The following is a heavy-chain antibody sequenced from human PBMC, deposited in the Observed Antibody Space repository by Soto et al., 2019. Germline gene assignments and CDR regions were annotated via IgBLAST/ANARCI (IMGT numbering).Heavy chain of an antibody. J-gene: IGHJ4*02. D-gene: IGHD3-22*01. CDR2: IIPMFGTA. CDR3: ARFSPPRGYYAY. V-gene: IGHV1-69*01. Sequence: QVQLVQSGAEVKKPGSSVKVSCLASGGTFNTFAISWVRQAPGQGLEYMGGIIPMFGTAHYAQKFQGRVTITADESTRTVYMELSSLISEDTAVYYCARFSPPRGYYAYWCQGTLVTVSS. CDR1: GGTFNTFA.